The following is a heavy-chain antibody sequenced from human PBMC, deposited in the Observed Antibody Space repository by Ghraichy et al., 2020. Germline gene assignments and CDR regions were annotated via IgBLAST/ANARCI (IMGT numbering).Heavy chain of an antibody. V-gene: IGHV4-59*08. J-gene: IGHJ4*02. Sequence: TLSLTCTVSGGSISSYYWSWIRQPPGKGLEWIGYIYYSGSTNYNPSLKSRVTISVDTSKNQFSLKLSSVTAADTAVYYCARTSVLRYFSRGTFFDYWGQGTLVTVSS. CDR2: IYYSGST. CDR1: GGSISSYY. D-gene: IGHD3-9*01. CDR3: ARTSVLRYFSRGTFFDY.